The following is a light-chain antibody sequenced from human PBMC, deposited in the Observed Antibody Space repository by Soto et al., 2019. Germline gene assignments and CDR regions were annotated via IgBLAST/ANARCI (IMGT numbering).Light chain of an antibody. CDR2: HAS. CDR3: QQYNNWPPWT. V-gene: IGKV3-15*01. Sequence: EIVMTQSPATVSVSPGERATLSCRASQSVSDKLAWYQQKPGQAPRLLIYHASARATGIPARFSGSGSGTEFTLTISGLQSEDFAVYYCQQYNNWPPWTFGQGNKGDIK. J-gene: IGKJ1*01. CDR1: QSVSDK.